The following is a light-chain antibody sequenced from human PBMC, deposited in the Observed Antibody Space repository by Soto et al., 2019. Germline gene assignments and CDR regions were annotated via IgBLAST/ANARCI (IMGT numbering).Light chain of an antibody. CDR2: GVS. CDR3: QQRSNWPT. V-gene: IGKV3D-20*02. J-gene: IGKJ3*01. Sequence: EILLTQSPGTLSLSPGERATLSCRASQSVSGNYLSWYQQKPGQAPRLLIYGVSGRATGIPDRFSGSGSGTDFTLTISSLEPEDFAVYYCQQRSNWPTFGPGTKVDIK. CDR1: QSVSGNY.